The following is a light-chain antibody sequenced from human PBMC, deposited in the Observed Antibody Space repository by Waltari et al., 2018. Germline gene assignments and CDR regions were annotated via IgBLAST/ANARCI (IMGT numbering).Light chain of an antibody. CDR1: SSNIGSNY. CDR3: ATWDDSLSGHYV. CDR2: RHN. V-gene: IGLV1-47*01. J-gene: IGLJ1*01. Sequence: QSVLTQPPSASGTPGQRVTISCSGSSSNIGSNYVYWYQPLPGTAPKLLIYRHNQRPAGVPDRFSGSKSGTSASLAISGLRSEDEADYYCATWDDSLSGHYVFGTGTKVTVL.